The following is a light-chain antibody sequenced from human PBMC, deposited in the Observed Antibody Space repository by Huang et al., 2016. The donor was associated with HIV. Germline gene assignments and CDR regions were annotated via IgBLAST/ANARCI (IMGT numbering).Light chain of an antibody. V-gene: IGKV4-1*01. CDR1: LSVLSGNNKNY. Sequence: DIVMTQSPDSLAVSLGERATINCKSSLSVLSGNNKNYLAWFQQKSGQPPKLLIYWASTRESGVPDRFSGSGSRTDFTLTINNLQPEDVAVYYCQQYFNPPVTFGPGTKVHVK. CDR3: QQYFNPPVT. J-gene: IGKJ3*01. CDR2: WAS.